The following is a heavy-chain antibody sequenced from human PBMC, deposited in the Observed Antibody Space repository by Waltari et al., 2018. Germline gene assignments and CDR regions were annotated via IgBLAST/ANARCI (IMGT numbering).Heavy chain of an antibody. CDR2: MNPNSGNT. CDR1: GYTFTSYD. CDR3: ARGMKDYYYYYMDV. Sequence: QVQLVQSGAEVKKHWASVKVYCKASGYTFTSYDSNWVRQATGQGLEWMGWMNPNSGNTGYAKKFQGRVTMTRNTSISTAYMELSSLRSEDTAVYYCARGMKDYYYYYMDVWGKGTTVTVSS. V-gene: IGHV1-8*01. J-gene: IGHJ6*03.